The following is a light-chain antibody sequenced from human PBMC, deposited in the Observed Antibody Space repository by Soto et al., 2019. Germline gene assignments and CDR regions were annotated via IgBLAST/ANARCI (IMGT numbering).Light chain of an antibody. J-gene: IGKJ1*01. Sequence: EIVLTQSPGTLSLSPGERATLSCRASQSVFSSYLAWYQQKPGQAPRLLIYGASTRATGIPDRFSGSGSGTEFTLTISSLEPEDFAVYYSQRYGNSRGTFGQGTKLDIK. CDR1: QSVFSSY. V-gene: IGKV3-20*01. CDR3: QRYGNSRGT. CDR2: GAS.